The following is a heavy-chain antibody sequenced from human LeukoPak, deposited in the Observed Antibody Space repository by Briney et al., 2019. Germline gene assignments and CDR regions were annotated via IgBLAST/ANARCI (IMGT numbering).Heavy chain of an antibody. D-gene: IGHD3-22*01. V-gene: IGHV4-31*02. J-gene: IGHJ4*02. CDR3: ARGGENYSDSSGYYSLDH. CDR2: IYYPGSP. Sequence: PSETLSLTCNVSGGSISSGGSFWTWIRQHPGRGLELFGHIYYPGSPYYNPSLKSRITISVDTAKNQFSLKLSSVTAADTAVYYCARGGENYSDSSGYYSLDHWGQGTRVTVSS. CDR1: GGSISSGGSF.